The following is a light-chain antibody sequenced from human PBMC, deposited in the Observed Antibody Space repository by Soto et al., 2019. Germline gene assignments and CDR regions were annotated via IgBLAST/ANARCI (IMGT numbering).Light chain of an antibody. J-gene: IGLJ1*01. Sequence: QAVVSQEPSLTVSPGGTVTLTCGSSTGAVTSYHYPHWFQQSPGQAPRTLIYDATDNPSWTPVRFSGSLLGDKAALTLSGAQREDEAEYYCLLFFSGAPVFGLGSKVTVL. CDR2: DAT. CDR1: TGAVTSYHY. V-gene: IGLV7-46*01. CDR3: LLFFSGAPV.